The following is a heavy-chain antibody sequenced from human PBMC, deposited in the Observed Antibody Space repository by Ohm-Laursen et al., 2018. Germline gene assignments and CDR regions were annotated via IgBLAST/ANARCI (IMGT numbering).Heavy chain of an antibody. CDR3: VRDRRGGSIELRA. V-gene: IGHV3-7*01. CDR2: INQDGSEK. CDR1: GFTFSTYW. Sequence: SLRLSCSASGFTFSTYWMNWFRQAPGKGLESVASINQDGSEKYFVDSVRGRFTIYRDNAENSLYLQMNSLRAEDTAVYYCVRDRRGGSIELRAGGQGALVTVSS. J-gene: IGHJ4*02. D-gene: IGHD6-6*01.